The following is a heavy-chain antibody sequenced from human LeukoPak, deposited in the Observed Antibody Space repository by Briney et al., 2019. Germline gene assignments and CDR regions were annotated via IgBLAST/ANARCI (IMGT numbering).Heavy chain of an antibody. CDR1: GFTFSSYA. V-gene: IGHV3-23*01. D-gene: IGHD1-26*01. CDR2: ISGSGGST. CDR3: AKTIVGATRTQYYFDY. J-gene: IGHJ4*02. Sequence: GGSLRLSCAASGFTFSSYAMSWVRQAPGKGLEWVSAISGSGGSTYYADSVKGRFTISRDNSKNTLYLQMNSLRAEDTAVYYYAKTIVGATRTQYYFDYWGQGTLVTVSS.